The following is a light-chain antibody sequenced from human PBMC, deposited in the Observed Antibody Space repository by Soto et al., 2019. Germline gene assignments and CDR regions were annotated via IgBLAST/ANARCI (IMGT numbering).Light chain of an antibody. J-gene: IGLJ1*01. CDR3: QSYGSSLSGPSG. V-gene: IGLV1-40*01. CDR2: GNK. Sequence: QSRQTQAPSVPGAPGTRVTISCTGNSSNIGAGHDVHWYQLLPGTAPKLLIYGNKHRPSGVSGRFSGSKSGTSASLAITELQAEDEGDYYCQSYGSSLSGPSGFGTGTQSP. CDR1: SSNIGAGHD.